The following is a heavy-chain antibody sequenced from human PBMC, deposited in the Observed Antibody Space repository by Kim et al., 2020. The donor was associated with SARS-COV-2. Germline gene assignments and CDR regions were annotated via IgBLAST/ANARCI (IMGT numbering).Heavy chain of an antibody. V-gene: IGHV3-20*01. J-gene: IGHJ5*01. CDR1: GFTVDDYG. CDR3: ARDAYFDDSGFYGLDS. D-gene: IGHD3-9*01. Sequence: GGSLRVSCTPSGFTVDDYGMSWVRQVPGKGLEWVAGITWAGKGIGYADSVKGRFTISRDSARNFLHLQMDSLRAEDTALYHCARDAYFDDSGFYGLDSWGQGTLVTVSP. CDR2: ITWAGKGI.